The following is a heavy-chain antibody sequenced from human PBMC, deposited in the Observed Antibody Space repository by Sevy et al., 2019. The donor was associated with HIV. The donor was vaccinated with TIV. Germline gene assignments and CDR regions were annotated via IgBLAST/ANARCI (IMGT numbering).Heavy chain of an antibody. Sequence: GGSLRLSCAASGFTFSDYYMSWIRQAPGKGLEWVSYISRSGTTVNYADSVKGRFTISRDNAKNSLYLQMNSLRAEDTAVHYCARDSSPRSRDYGGLLDYWGQGTLVTVSS. CDR3: ARDSSPRSRDYGGLLDY. J-gene: IGHJ4*02. D-gene: IGHD4-17*01. CDR2: ISRSGTTV. V-gene: IGHV3-11*01. CDR1: GFTFSDYY.